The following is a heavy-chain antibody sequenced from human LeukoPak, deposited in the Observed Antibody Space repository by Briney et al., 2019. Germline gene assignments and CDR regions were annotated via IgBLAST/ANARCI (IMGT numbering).Heavy chain of an antibody. CDR1: GYRFTRYW. J-gene: IGHJ4*02. Sequence: HGESLKISCQGSGYRFTRYWIGWVRQMPGKGLEWMGIIYPGDSDTRYSPSFQGQVTISVDKSISTAYLQWSSLKASDTAMYYCARRDYNSGKNNWGQGTLVTVSS. V-gene: IGHV5-51*01. CDR3: ARRDYNSGKNN. D-gene: IGHD3-10*01. CDR2: IYPGDSDT.